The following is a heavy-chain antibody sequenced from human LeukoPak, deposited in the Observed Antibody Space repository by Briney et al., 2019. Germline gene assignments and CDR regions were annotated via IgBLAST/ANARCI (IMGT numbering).Heavy chain of an antibody. D-gene: IGHD2-2*01. V-gene: IGHV4-59*01. CDR3: ARAFPYCSSTSCYSWFDP. J-gene: IGHJ5*02. CDR2: IYYSGST. Sequence: PSETLSLTCTVSGGSISSYYWSWIRQPPGKGLEWIGYIYYSGSTNYNPSLKSRVTISVDTSKNQFSLKLSSVTAADTAVYYCARAFPYCSSTSCYSWFDPWGQGTLVTASS. CDR1: GGSISSYY.